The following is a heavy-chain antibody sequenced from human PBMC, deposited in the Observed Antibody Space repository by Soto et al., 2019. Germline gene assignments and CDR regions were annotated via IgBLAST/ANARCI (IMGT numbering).Heavy chain of an antibody. CDR3: ARVNGYSSSWYYYYGMDV. V-gene: IGHV1-18*01. CDR1: GYTFTSYG. CDR2: ISAYNGNT. D-gene: IGHD6-13*01. Sequence: ASVKVSCKASGYTFTSYGISWVRQAPGQGLEWMGWISAYNGNTNYAQKLQGRVTMTTDTSTSTAYMELRSLRSDDTAVYYCARVNGYSSSWYYYYGMDVWGQGTTVTVSS. J-gene: IGHJ6*02.